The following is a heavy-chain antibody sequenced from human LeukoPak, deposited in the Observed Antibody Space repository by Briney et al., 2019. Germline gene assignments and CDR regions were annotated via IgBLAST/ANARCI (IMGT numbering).Heavy chain of an antibody. J-gene: IGHJ6*03. CDR3: AREAHDNFWSGYHYYYYMDV. CDR1: VGSITSDNYF. V-gene: IGHV4-61*01. D-gene: IGHD3-3*01. Sequence: SETLSLTCTVSVGSITSDNYFWSWIRQHPEKGLGLIGYIFYSGSTNYNPSLKSRVTISVDTSKNQFSLKLSSVTAADTAVYYCAREAHDNFWSGYHYYYYMDVWGKGTTVTVSS. CDR2: IFYSGST.